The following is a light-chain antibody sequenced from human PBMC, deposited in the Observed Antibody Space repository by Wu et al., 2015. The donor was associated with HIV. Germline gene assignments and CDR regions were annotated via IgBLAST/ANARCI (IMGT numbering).Light chain of an antibody. J-gene: IGKJ1*01. Sequence: EIVLTQSPGTLSLSPGERATVSCRASQSVSSSYLAWFQQKPGQAPRLLMYGASSRATGIADRFSGSGSGTDFTLTISRLEPEDFAVYYCQQYGTSPWTFGKGPRWKSN. V-gene: IGKV3-20*01. CDR3: QQYGTSPWT. CDR1: QSVSSSY. CDR2: GAS.